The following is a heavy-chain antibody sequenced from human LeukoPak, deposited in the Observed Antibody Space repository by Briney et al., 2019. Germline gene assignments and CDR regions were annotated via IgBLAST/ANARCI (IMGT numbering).Heavy chain of an antibody. J-gene: IGHJ2*01. CDR2: ISGSGGST. Sequence: GGSLRLSCAASGFTFSSYAMSWVRQAPGKGLEWVSAISGSGGSTYYADSVKGRFTISRDNSKNTLYLQMNSLRAEDTAVYYCARQYSDILTGYHRGELYWYFDLWGRGTLVTVSS. D-gene: IGHD3-9*01. V-gene: IGHV3-23*01. CDR1: GFTFSSYA. CDR3: ARQYSDILTGYHRGELYWYFDL.